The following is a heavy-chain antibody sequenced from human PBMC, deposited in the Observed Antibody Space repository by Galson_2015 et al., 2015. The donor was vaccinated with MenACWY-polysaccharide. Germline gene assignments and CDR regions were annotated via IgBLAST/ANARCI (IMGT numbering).Heavy chain of an antibody. CDR1: GSRFSNSG. CDR2: IQYDGSNE. D-gene: IGHD2-2*01. J-gene: IGHJ3*02. CDR3: AREGSRIVFHAFDI. Sequence: SLRLSGAASGSRFSNSGMHWVRQAPGKGLEWVAVIQYDGSNEVYADSVKGRFTISRDNSKNTEFLEMNTLGVEDTAVYYCAREGSRIVFHAFDIWGQGTMVTVSS. V-gene: IGHV3-33*01.